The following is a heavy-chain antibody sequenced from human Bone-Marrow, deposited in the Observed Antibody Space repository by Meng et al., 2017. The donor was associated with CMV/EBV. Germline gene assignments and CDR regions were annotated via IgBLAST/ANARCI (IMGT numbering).Heavy chain of an antibody. CDR1: GFTFSSYA. Sequence: GGSLRLSCAASGFTFSSYAMSWVRQAPGKGLEWVSAISGSGGSTYYADSVKGRFTISRDNSKNTLYLQMNSLRAEDTAVYYCAGSPSIDCGGDCYSDYWGQGTLVTVSS. J-gene: IGHJ4*02. V-gene: IGHV3-23*01. D-gene: IGHD2-21*01. CDR3: AGSPSIDCGGDCYSDY. CDR2: ISGSGGST.